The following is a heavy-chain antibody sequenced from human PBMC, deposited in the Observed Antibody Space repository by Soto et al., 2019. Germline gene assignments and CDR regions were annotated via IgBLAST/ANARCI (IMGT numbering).Heavy chain of an antibody. Sequence: SETLSLTCTVSGGSISSYYWSWIRQPPGKGLEWIGYIYYSGSTNYNPSLKSRVTISVDTSKNQFSLKLSSVTAADTAVYYCARIGPSSSGYESYYFDYWGQGTLVAVSS. D-gene: IGHD5-12*01. CDR1: GGSISSYY. CDR2: IYYSGST. V-gene: IGHV4-59*08. CDR3: ARIGPSSSGYESYYFDY. J-gene: IGHJ4*02.